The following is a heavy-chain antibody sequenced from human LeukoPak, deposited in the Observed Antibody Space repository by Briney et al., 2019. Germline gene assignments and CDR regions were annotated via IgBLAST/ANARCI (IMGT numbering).Heavy chain of an antibody. Sequence: PGGSLRLSCAASGFTFSNYAMTWVRQAPGKGLEWVSAVSGSADSTYYADSVKGRLTISRDNSKNTLFLQMTSLGAEDTAVYYCAKVAIFGVAARLDFWGQGSLVTVSS. CDR1: GFTFSNYA. V-gene: IGHV3-23*01. CDR2: VSGSADST. CDR3: AKVAIFGVAARLDF. J-gene: IGHJ4*02. D-gene: IGHD3-3*01.